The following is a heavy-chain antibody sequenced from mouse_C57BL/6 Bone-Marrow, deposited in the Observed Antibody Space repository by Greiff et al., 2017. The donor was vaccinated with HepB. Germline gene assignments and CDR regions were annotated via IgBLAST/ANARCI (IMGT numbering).Heavy chain of an antibody. J-gene: IGHJ4*01. D-gene: IGHD2-2*01. Sequence: EVKVVESGGGLVQPGESLKLSCESNEYEFPSHDMSWVRKTPEKRLELVAAINSDGGSTYYPDTMEKRFIISRDNTKKTLYLQMSSLRSEDTALYYCARLLWLRRNYAMDYWGQGTSVTVSS. CDR1: EYEFPSHD. CDR3: ARLLWLRRNYAMDY. V-gene: IGHV5-2*01. CDR2: INSDGGST.